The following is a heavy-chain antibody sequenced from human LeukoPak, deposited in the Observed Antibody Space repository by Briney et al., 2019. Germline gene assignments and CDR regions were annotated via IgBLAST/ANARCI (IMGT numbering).Heavy chain of an antibody. CDR1: GFTYSSYA. CDR2: ISGSGGST. CDR3: AKDLSGSPGYYYGMDV. D-gene: IGHD3-10*01. Sequence: GGSLRLSCAASGFTYSSYAMSWVRQAPGKGLEWVSAISGSGGSTYYADSVKGRFTISRDNSKNTLYLQMHSLRAEDTAVYYCAKDLSGSPGYYYGMDVWGQGTTVTVSS. V-gene: IGHV3-23*01. J-gene: IGHJ6*02.